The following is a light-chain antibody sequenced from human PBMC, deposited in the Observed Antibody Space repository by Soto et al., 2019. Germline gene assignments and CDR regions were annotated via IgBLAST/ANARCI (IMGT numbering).Light chain of an antibody. V-gene: IGKV3-15*01. CDR2: GAF. Sequence: EIVMTQSSVTLSVSPGKRATLSCRASQSVSSNLAWYQQKPGQAPSLLIYGAFTRATGIPARFSGTRSGTEFTLTISCLQSEDFAVYYCQHRSSWPLTVGGGTKVDIK. CDR1: QSVSSN. CDR3: QHRSSWPLT. J-gene: IGKJ4*02.